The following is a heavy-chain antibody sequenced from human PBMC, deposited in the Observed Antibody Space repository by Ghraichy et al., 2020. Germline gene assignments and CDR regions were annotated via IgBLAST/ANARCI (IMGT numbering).Heavy chain of an antibody. J-gene: IGHJ5*02. V-gene: IGHV4-61*01. CDR2: IYYSGST. D-gene: IGHD3-22*01. CDR3: ARYYYDSSGPLVKKYNWFDP. CDR1: GGSVSSGSYY. Sequence: SETLSLTCTVSGGSVSSGSYYWSWIRQPPGKGLEWIGYIYYSGSTNYNPSLKSRVTISVDTSKNQFSLKLSSVTAADTAVYYCARYYYDSSGPLVKKYNWFDPWGQGTLVTVSS.